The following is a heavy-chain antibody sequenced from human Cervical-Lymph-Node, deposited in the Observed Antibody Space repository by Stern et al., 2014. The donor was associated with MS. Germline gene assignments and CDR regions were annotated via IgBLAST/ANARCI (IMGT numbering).Heavy chain of an antibody. D-gene: IGHD4-17*01. V-gene: IGHV1-2*02. CDR3: ARTKTVTTYYGMDV. CDR1: GYTFTDYY. Sequence: VQLVESGAEVKKPGASVKVSCKASGYTFTDYYLHWVRQAPGPGLEWMGWIIPVHGGTNSAQKFQGRVTMTRDTAISTAYMELSRLTSDDTAVYYCARTKTVTTYYGMDVWGQGTTVTVSS. J-gene: IGHJ6*02. CDR2: IIPVHGGT.